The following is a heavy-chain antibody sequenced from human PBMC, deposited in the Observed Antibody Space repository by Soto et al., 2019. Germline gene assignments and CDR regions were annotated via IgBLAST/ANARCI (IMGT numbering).Heavy chain of an antibody. CDR1: GGSFSNFG. V-gene: IGHV1-69*13. Sequence: SVKVSCKASGGSFSNFGISWVRQAPGQGLEWMGGIVPVFGRPNYAQRFRGRLTITADESTSIGYMELISLRSDDTAVYYCAREGSGYNFWGQGTQVTVSS. J-gene: IGHJ4*02. CDR3: AREGSGYNF. D-gene: IGHD5-12*01. CDR2: IVPVFGRP.